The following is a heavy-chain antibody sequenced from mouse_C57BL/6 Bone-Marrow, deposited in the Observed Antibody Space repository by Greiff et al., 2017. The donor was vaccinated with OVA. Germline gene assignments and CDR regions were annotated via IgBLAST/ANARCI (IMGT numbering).Heavy chain of an antibody. J-gene: IGHJ4*01. CDR1: GYTFTSYW. V-gene: IGHV1-69*01. CDR3: AREGGVMDY. CDR2: IDPSDSYI. Sequence: VQLQQPGAELVMPGASVKLSCKASGYTFTSYWMHWVKQRPGQGLEWIGEIDPSDSYINYNQKFKGKSTLTVDKSSSTAYMQLSSLTSEDSAVYYCAREGGVMDYWGQGTSVTVSS.